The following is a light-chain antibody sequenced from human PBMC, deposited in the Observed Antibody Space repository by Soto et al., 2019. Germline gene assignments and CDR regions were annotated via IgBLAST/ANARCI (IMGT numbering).Light chain of an antibody. CDR1: TSEVGVYNY. CDR2: EVS. V-gene: IGLV2-14*01. CDR3: SSYTTSSTLV. Sequence: QSVLTQPASVSGSPGQSITISCTGTTSEVGVYNYASWYQQNPAKAPKRMIYEVSTRPSGVSNRFSGSKSGNTASLTISGLQPEDEADYYCSSYTTSSTLVFGGGTKLTVL. J-gene: IGLJ2*01.